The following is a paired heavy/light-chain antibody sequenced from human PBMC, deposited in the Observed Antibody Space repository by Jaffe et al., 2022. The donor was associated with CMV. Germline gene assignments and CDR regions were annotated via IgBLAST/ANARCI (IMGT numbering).Light chain of an antibody. Sequence: DIVMTQTPLSLPVTPGEPASISCRSSQSLLDSDDGNTYLDWYLQKPGQSPQLLIYTLSYRASGVPDRFSGSGSGTDFTLKISRVEAEDVGVYYCMQRIEFPRTFGGGTKVEIK. V-gene: IGKV2-40*01. CDR3: MQRIEFPRT. CDR1: QSLLDSDDGNTY. CDR2: TLS. J-gene: IGKJ4*01.
Heavy chain of an antibody. Sequence: EVQLVESGGGLVKPGGSLRLSCAASGFTFSSYSMNWVRQAPGKGLEWVSSISSSSSYIYYADSVKGRFTISRDNAKNSLYLQMNSLRAEDTAVYYCARDLGWSGPSASYGMDVWGQGTTVTVSS. CDR1: GFTFSSYS. CDR2: ISSSSSYI. CDR3: ARDLGWSGPSASYGMDV. J-gene: IGHJ6*02. V-gene: IGHV3-21*01. D-gene: IGHD3-3*01.